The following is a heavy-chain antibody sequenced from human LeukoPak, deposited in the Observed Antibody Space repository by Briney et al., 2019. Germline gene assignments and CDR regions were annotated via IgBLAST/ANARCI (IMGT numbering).Heavy chain of an antibody. CDR1: GFTVSSNY. CDR2: IYYSGST. Sequence: GSLRLSCAASGFTVSSNYMSWVRQPPGKGLEWIGSIYYSGSTYYNPSLKSRVTISVDTSKNQFSLKLSSVTAADTAVYYCASSYDYVWGSYQANWFDPWGQGTLVTVSS. D-gene: IGHD3-16*02. CDR3: ASSYDYVWGSYQANWFDP. J-gene: IGHJ5*02. V-gene: IGHV4-39*01.